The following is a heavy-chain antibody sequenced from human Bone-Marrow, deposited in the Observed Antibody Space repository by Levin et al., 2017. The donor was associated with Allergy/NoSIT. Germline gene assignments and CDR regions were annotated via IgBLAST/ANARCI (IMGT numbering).Heavy chain of an antibody. J-gene: IGHJ4*02. CDR3: ARDPARGYYDSSGYSGDH. V-gene: IGHV3-48*02. CDR2: ITSSGDST. Sequence: GGSLRLSCVASGFTFRHYTMNWVRQAPGKGLEWVSCITSSGDSTYYADSVKGRFTISRDNAKNSLYLQLNRLRDEDTDMYYCARDPARGYYDSSGYSGDHWGQGTLVTVSS. D-gene: IGHD3-22*01. CDR1: GFTFRHYT.